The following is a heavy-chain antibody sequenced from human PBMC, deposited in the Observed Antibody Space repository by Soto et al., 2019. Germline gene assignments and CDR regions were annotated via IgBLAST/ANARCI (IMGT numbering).Heavy chain of an antibody. CDR2: ISWNSGSI. CDR3: AKDRRAVASNWFDP. CDR1: GFTFDDYA. V-gene: IGHV3-9*01. D-gene: IGHD6-19*01. Sequence: EVPLVESGGGLVQPGRSLRLSCAASGFTFDDYAMHWVRQAPGKGLEWVSGISWNSGSIGYADSVKGRFTISRDNAKNSLYLQMNSLRAEDTALYYCAKDRRAVASNWFDPWGQGTLVTVSS. J-gene: IGHJ5*02.